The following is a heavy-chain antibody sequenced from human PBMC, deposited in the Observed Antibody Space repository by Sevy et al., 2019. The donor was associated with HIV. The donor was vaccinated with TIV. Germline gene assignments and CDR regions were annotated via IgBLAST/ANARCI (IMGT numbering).Heavy chain of an antibody. J-gene: IGHJ6*02. Sequence: SETLSLTCTVSGGSISSYYWSWIRQPPGKGVEWIGYIYYSGSTNYNPSLKSRVTISVDTSKNQFSLKLSSVTAADTAVYYCARDWGIAAAGPSYYYYGMDVWGQGTTVTVSS. V-gene: IGHV4-59*01. CDR2: IYYSGST. CDR1: GGSISSYY. D-gene: IGHD6-13*01. CDR3: ARDWGIAAAGPSYYYYGMDV.